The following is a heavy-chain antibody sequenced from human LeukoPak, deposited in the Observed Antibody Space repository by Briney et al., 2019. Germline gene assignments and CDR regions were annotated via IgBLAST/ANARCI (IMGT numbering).Heavy chain of an antibody. CDR2: INPNSGAT. D-gene: IGHD4-17*01. CDR1: GYTFTDYY. V-gene: IGHV1-2*02. Sequence: GASVNLSCKASGYTFTDYYIQWVRQAPGQGLEWMGRINPNSGATTYAQQFQGRVTMTRDTSITTAYMEVSRLTSDDTAVYYCATESTGTTTGVYWGLGTLVTVSS. CDR3: ATESTGTTTGVY. J-gene: IGHJ4*02.